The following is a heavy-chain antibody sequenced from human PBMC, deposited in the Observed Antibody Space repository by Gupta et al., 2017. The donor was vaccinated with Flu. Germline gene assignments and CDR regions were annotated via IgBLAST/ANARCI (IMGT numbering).Heavy chain of an antibody. CDR2: SKNIANNYAT. CDR1: GFTFNAFY. V-gene: IGHV3-72*01. D-gene: IGHD2-2*01. CDR3: ARGGCSSTSCLDN. J-gene: IGHJ4*02. Sequence: EVQLVESGGGLVQPEGSLRLSCAASGFTFNAFYMHWVRQAPGKGLEWLALSKNIANNYATEYAPSVKGRFIISRGESQNSLYLQLSGLKTEDTAIYYCARGGCSSTSCLDNWGQGALVTVSS.